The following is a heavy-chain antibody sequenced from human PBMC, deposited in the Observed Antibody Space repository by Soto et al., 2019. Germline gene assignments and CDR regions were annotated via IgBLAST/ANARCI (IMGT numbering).Heavy chain of an antibody. CDR2: ISGSGGST. V-gene: IGHV3-23*01. CDR1: EFTFSSYA. D-gene: IGHD3-22*01. Sequence: PGGSLRLSCAASEFTFSSYAMTWVRQAPGKGLEWVSAISGSGGSTYYADSVKGRFTISRDTSKKTLYLQMNSLRAEDSAVYYCAKDLRDTSGYYYYIDYWGQGTLVTVSS. CDR3: AKDLRDTSGYYYYIDY. J-gene: IGHJ4*02.